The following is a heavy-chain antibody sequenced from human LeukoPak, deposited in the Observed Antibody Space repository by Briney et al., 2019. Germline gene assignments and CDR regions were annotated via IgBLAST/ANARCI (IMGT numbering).Heavy chain of an antibody. CDR2: IYTSGST. J-gene: IGHJ6*03. CDR1: GGSISSYY. V-gene: IGHV4-4*07. Sequence: PSETLSLTCTVSGGSISSYYWSWIRQPAGKGLEWIGRIYTSGSTNYNPSLKSRVTMSVDTSKNQFSLKLSSVTAADTAVYDCVGFLCGGDCFYYYYYMDVRGKGTTVTISS. CDR3: VGFLCGGDCFYYYYYMDV. D-gene: IGHD2-21*02.